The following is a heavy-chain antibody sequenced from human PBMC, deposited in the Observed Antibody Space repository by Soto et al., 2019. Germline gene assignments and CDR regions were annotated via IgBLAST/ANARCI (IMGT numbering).Heavy chain of an antibody. D-gene: IGHD6-13*01. CDR1: GGSISSSSYY. CDR3: ARHIPPGYSSIWYHWFDP. J-gene: IGHJ5*02. Sequence: SETLSLTCTVSGGSISSSSYYWGWIRQPPGKGLEWIGSIYYSGSTYYNPSLKSRVTISVDTSKNQFSLKLSSVTAADTAVYYCARHIPPGYSSIWYHWFDPWAKGTLVTVSS. V-gene: IGHV4-39*01. CDR2: IYYSGST.